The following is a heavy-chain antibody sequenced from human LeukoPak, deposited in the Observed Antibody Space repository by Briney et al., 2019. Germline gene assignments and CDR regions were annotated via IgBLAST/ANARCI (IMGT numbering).Heavy chain of an antibody. CDR1: EFTFSNYW. Sequence: PGGSLRLSCAASEFTFSNYWMSWVRQAPGKGLEWVASIKQDGSEKYYVDSVKGRFTISRDNGKNSQYLQMNSLRAEDTAVYYCARGGAPGFYFDYWGQGSLVTVSS. CDR3: ARGGAPGFYFDY. CDR2: IKQDGSEK. J-gene: IGHJ4*02. V-gene: IGHV3-7*01. D-gene: IGHD3-10*01.